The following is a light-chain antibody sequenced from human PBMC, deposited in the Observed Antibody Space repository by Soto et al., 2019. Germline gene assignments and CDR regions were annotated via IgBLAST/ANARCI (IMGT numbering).Light chain of an antibody. J-gene: IGKJ3*01. Sequence: EIVLTQSPGTLSLSPGERATLSCRASQSVSSSYLAWYQQKPGQAPRLLTYGASSRATGIPDRFSGSGSGTDFTLTISRLEPEDSAVYYCQQYSASPRTFGPGTKVDIK. CDR2: GAS. V-gene: IGKV3-20*01. CDR3: QQYSASPRT. CDR1: QSVSSSY.